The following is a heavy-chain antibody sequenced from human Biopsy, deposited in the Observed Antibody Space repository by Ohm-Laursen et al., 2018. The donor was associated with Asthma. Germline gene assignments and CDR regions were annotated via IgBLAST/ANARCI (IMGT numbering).Heavy chain of an antibody. D-gene: IGHD6-6*01. Sequence: SQTLSLTCIVSGDAMSTSGSYWGWIRQSPGKGLEWIGSIYYSGRTYYNPSLESRVTISADTLKNLFSLKVTSATAADTAVYYCARAVSSSSYWYFDLWGRGDLVTVSS. V-gene: IGHV4-39*02. CDR2: IYYSGRT. J-gene: IGHJ2*01. CDR1: GDAMSTSGSY. CDR3: ARAVSSSSYWYFDL.